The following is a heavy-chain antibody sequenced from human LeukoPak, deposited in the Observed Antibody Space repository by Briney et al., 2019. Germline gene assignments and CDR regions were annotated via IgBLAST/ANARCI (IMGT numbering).Heavy chain of an antibody. J-gene: IGHJ3*02. V-gene: IGHV3-23*01. CDR2: ISRRGDKT. Sequence: GGSLRLSCAASGFTFRTNDMNWGRHAPAKGRELVGAISRRGDKTYYVDYVKGRFSISRDNSRNTLYLHLNSLRAEDTAIHYCKRGRRGVFNDAFDIWGQGTVVTVSS. CDR3: KRGRRGVFNDAFDI. D-gene: IGHD3-10*01. CDR1: GFTFRTND.